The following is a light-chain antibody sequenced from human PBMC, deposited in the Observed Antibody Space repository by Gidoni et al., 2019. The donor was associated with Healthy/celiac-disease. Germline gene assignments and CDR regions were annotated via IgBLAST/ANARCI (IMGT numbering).Light chain of an antibody. J-gene: IGKJ5*01. V-gene: IGKV1-39*01. CDR2: AAS. Sequence: DIQMTQSPSSLSASVGDRVTITCRASQSISSYLNWYQQKQGKAPKLLIYAASSLQSGVPSRLSGSGSGTDFTLTSSSLQPEDFATYYCQQSYSTPPTFGQGTRLEIK. CDR3: QQSYSTPPT. CDR1: QSISSY.